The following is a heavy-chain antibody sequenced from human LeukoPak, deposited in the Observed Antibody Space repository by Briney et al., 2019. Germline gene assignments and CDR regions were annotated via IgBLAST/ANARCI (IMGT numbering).Heavy chain of an antibody. V-gene: IGHV4-61*02. CDR3: ARADYSNQDY. Sequence: SETLSLTCTVSGGSISSGSYYWSWTRQPAGKGLEWIGRIYASGSTSYNPSLKSRVTISVDTSKNQFSLKLSSVTAADTAVYYCARADYSNQDYWGQGTLVTVSS. CDR2: IYASGST. D-gene: IGHD4-11*01. J-gene: IGHJ4*02. CDR1: GGSISSGSYY.